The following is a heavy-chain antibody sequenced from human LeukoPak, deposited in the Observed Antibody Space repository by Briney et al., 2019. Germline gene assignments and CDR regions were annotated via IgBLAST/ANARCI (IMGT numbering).Heavy chain of an antibody. CDR3: ARGKYYYDSTGYYPGGDY. D-gene: IGHD3-22*01. CDR1: GFTFSDYT. J-gene: IGHJ4*02. Sequence: GGSLRLSCAASGFTFSDYTMNWVRQAPGKGLEWVSYISSSSSTIYYADSMKGRFTISRDNAKNSLYLQMNSLRAEDTAVYYCARGKYYYDSTGYYPGGDYWGQGTLVTVSS. V-gene: IGHV3-48*04. CDR2: ISSSSSTI.